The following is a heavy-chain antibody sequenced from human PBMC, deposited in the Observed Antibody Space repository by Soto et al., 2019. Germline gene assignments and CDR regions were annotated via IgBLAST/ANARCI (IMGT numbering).Heavy chain of an antibody. CDR2: ISYDGSNK. J-gene: IGHJ4*02. CDR1: GFTFSSYG. D-gene: IGHD6-19*01. Sequence: QVQLVESGGGVVQPGRSLRLSCAASGFTFSSYGMHWVRQAPGKGLEWVAVISYDGSNKYYADSVKGRFTISRDNSKNTLYLQMNSLRAEDTAVYYCAKPQQWLAYFDYWGQGTLVTVSS. CDR3: AKPQQWLAYFDY. V-gene: IGHV3-30*18.